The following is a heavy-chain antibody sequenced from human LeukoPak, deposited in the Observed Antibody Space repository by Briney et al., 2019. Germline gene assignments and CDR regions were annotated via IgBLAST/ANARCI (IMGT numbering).Heavy chain of an antibody. CDR2: MNPDNDGS. V-gene: IGHV1-2*02. CDR3: ARAYVRTYGDYVDYFDS. D-gene: IGHD4-17*01. CDR1: RYTFTDYY. Sequence: GASVKVSCKASRYTFTDYYIHWVRQAPGQGREWMGWMNPDNDGSNYAQKFQGRFTVARDTSISTAYMELRRLISDDTAVFYCARAYVRTYGDYVDYFDSWGQGTLVSVFS. J-gene: IGHJ4*02.